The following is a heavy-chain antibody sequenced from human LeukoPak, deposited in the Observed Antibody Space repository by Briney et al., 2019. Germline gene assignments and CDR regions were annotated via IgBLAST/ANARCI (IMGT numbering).Heavy chain of an antibody. V-gene: IGHV3-30*03. CDR2: ISYDGSNK. Sequence: PGRSLRLSCAASGFTFSSYGMHWVRQAPGKGLEWVAVISYDGSNKYYADSVKGRFTISRDNSKNTLYLQMNSLRAEDTAVYYCARDPGHSGWYGDYWGQGTLVTVPS. CDR1: GFTFSSYG. J-gene: IGHJ4*02. D-gene: IGHD6-19*01. CDR3: ARDPGHSGWYGDY.